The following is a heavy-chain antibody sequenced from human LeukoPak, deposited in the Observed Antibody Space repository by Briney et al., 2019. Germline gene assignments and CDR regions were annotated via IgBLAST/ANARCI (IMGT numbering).Heavy chain of an antibody. CDR3: AREGGGTRWLDP. J-gene: IGHJ5*02. D-gene: IGHD6-25*01. V-gene: IGHV4-4*07. CDR1: GGSISSYY. Sequence: SETLSLTCTVSGGSISSYYWSCIRQPAGKGLEWIGRINTSGSSNYNPSLRSRVTMSVDTSKTQFSLNLSSVTAADTAVYYCAREGGGTRWLDPWGQGTLVTVSS. CDR2: INTSGSS.